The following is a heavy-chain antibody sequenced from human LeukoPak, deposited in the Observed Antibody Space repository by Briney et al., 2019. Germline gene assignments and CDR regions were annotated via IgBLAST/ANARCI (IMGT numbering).Heavy chain of an antibody. D-gene: IGHD2-2*01. J-gene: IGHJ4*02. CDR3: ARAPSSTSERDPYYFDY. CDR1: GGSISSYY. Sequence: SETLSLTCTVSGGSISSYYWSWIRQPPGKGLEWIGYIYYSGSTNYNPSLKSRVTISVDTSKNQFSLKLSSVTAADTAVYYCARAPSSTSERDPYYFDYWGQGTLVTVSS. CDR2: IYYSGST. V-gene: IGHV4-59*08.